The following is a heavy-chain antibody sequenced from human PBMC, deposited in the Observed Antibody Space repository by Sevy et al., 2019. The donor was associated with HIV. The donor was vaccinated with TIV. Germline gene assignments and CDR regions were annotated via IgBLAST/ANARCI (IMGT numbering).Heavy chain of an antibody. V-gene: IGHV1-18*01. Sequence: ASVKVSCKASGYTFTNYHITWVRQAPGQGLEWMGWITPNNGNTNYARRLQGRVTMTTDTSTATAYMELRNLRSDDTAVYFGARAPSGSQGPGQYFHHWGQGTLVTVSS. D-gene: IGHD1-26*01. CDR2: ITPNNGNT. CDR1: GYTFTNYH. J-gene: IGHJ1*01. CDR3: ARAPSGSQGPGQYFHH.